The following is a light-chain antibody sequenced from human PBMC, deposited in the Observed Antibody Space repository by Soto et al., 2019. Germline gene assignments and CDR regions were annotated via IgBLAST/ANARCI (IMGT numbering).Light chain of an antibody. J-gene: IGLJ7*01. Sequence: QSVLTQPPSVSGAPGQGVTISCTGSSSNIGSGYDVHWYQQFPGTAPKLLIYINDQRPSGVPARFSGSTSGTSASLAISGLQSDDEAHYYCATWDDSLNAAVFGGGTQLTVL. CDR2: IND. V-gene: IGLV1-40*01. CDR3: ATWDDSLNAAV. CDR1: SSNIGSGYD.